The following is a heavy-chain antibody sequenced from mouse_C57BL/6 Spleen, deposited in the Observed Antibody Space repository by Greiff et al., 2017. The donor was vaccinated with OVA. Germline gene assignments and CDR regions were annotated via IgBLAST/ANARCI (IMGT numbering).Heavy chain of an antibody. Sequence: EVQLVESGGGLVQPKGSLKLSCAASGFSFNTYAMNWVRQAPGKGLEWVARIRSKSNNYATYYADSVKDRFTISRDDSESMLYLQMNNLKTEDTAMYYCVRPDYYGTQFAYWGQGTLVTVSA. D-gene: IGHD1-1*01. V-gene: IGHV10-1*01. J-gene: IGHJ3*01. CDR1: GFSFNTYA. CDR3: VRPDYYGTQFAY. CDR2: IRSKSNNYAT.